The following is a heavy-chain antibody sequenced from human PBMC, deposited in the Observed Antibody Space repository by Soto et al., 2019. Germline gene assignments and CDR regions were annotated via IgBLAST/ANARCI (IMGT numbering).Heavy chain of an antibody. J-gene: IGHJ4*02. D-gene: IGHD6-19*01. Sequence: EVQLVESGGGLVQPGRSLRLSCAASGFTFDDYAMHWVRQAPGKGLEWVSGISWNSGSIGYADSVKGRFTISRDNAKNSLYLQMSSLRAEDTALYYCAKGGSGWYVFYKEFDYWGQGTLVTVSS. V-gene: IGHV3-9*01. CDR2: ISWNSGSI. CDR1: GFTFDDYA. CDR3: AKGGSGWYVFYKEFDY.